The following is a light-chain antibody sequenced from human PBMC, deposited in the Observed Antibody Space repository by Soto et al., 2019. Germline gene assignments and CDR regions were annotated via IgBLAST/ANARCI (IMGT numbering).Light chain of an antibody. V-gene: IGKV1-5*03. CDR3: QQYNNWPLT. CDR2: KAS. CDR1: QTISSW. J-gene: IGKJ4*01. Sequence: DIQMTQSPSTLSGSVGDRVTITCRASQTISSWLAWYQQKPGKAPKLLIYKASTLKSGVPSRFSGSGSGTEFTLTISSLQSEDFAFYYCQQYNNWPLTFGGGTKV.